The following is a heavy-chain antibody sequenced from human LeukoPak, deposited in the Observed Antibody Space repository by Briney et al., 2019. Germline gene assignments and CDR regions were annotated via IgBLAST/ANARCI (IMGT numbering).Heavy chain of an antibody. D-gene: IGHD6-13*01. Sequence: GGSLKLSCAASGFTFSGSAVRWVRQASGKGLEWLGRIRSKADSYTTAYAASVKGRFIVSRDDSKNTAYLQMNSLKTEDTAVYYCRAAADLNDYWGQGTLVTVSS. CDR1: GFTFSGSA. J-gene: IGHJ4*02. CDR3: RAAADLNDY. CDR2: IRSKADSYTT. V-gene: IGHV3-73*01.